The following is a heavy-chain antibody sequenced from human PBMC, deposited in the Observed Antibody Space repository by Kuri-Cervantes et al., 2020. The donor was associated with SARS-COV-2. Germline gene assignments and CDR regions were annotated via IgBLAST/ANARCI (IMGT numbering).Heavy chain of an antibody. D-gene: IGHD1-26*01. Sequence: GGSLRLACAASGFTFRNYGMHWVRQAPGKGLEWVAVISYDGSNKYYADSVKGRFTISRDNSKNTVYLQMNSLGAEDTAMYDCARDKCGSYYDAFDFWGQGTMVTVSS. V-gene: IGHV3-30*19. CDR3: ARDKCGSYYDAFDF. J-gene: IGHJ3*01. CDR2: ISYDGSNK. CDR1: GFTFRNYG.